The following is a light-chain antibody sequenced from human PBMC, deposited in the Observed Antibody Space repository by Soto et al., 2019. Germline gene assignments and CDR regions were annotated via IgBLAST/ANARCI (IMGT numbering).Light chain of an antibody. CDR3: QQRSKWPLYT. V-gene: IGKV3-11*01. J-gene: IGKJ2*01. CDR2: DAS. Sequence: EIVLTQSPATLSLSPGERATLSCRASQSVSSYFSWYQQKPGQAPRLLIYDASNRATGIPARFIGSGSGTYFTPTISSLVPEDFAVYYCQQRSKWPLYTFGQGTKLEIK. CDR1: QSVSSY.